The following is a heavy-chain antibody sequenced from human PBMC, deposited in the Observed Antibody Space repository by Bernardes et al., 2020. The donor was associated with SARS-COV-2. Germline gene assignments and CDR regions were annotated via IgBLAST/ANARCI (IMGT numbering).Heavy chain of an antibody. CDR1: GFSFGGYW. D-gene: IGHD6-25*01. V-gene: IGHV3-7*01. Sequence: GSLRLSCTASGFSFGGYWMSWVRQAPGKGLEWVANIKEDGSEKYYVDSVKGRFTISRDNAKNSLYLQMNSLRVEDTALFYCAREGHLAAIDFWGQGTLVTVSS. CDR3: AREGHLAAIDF. CDR2: IKEDGSEK. J-gene: IGHJ4*02.